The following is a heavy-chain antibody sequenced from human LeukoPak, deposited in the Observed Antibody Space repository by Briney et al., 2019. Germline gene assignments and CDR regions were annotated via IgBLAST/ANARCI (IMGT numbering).Heavy chain of an antibody. CDR2: ISYDGSNK. Sequence: GGSLRLSCAASGFTFSSYGMHWVRQAPGKGLEWVAVISYDGSNKYYADSVKGRFTISRDNSKNTLYLQMNSLRAEGTAVYYCANTRYQLPGHYWGQGTLVTVSS. CDR3: ANTRYQLPGHY. J-gene: IGHJ4*02. V-gene: IGHV3-30*18. D-gene: IGHD2-2*01. CDR1: GFTFSSYG.